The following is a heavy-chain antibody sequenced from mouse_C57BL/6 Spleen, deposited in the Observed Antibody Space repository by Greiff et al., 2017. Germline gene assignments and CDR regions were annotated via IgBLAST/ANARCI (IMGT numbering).Heavy chain of an antibody. CDR2: IDPSDSET. J-gene: IGHJ3*01. Sequence: QVQLQQPGAELVRPGSSVKLSCKASGYTFTSYWMHWVMQRPLQGLEWIGNIDPSDSETHYNQEFKDKATLTVDKSPSTAYMQLSSLTSEDYAVYYCARGLHGGFAYWGQGTLVTVSA. CDR3: ARGLHGGFAY. CDR1: GYTFTSYW. D-gene: IGHD2-10*01. V-gene: IGHV1-52*01.